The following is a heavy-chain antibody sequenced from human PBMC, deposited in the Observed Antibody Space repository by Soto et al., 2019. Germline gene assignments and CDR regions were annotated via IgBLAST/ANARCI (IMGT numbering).Heavy chain of an antibody. J-gene: IGHJ4*02. V-gene: IGHV4-30-2*01. Sequence: SETLSLTCAVSGGSISSGGYSWSWIRQPPGKGLEWIGYIYHSGSTYYNPSLKSRVTISVDRSKNQFSLKLSSVTAADTAVYYCATDRSTVTILRYWGQGTLVTVSS. D-gene: IGHD4-17*01. CDR1: GGSISSGGYS. CDR2: IYHSGST. CDR3: ATDRSTVTILRY.